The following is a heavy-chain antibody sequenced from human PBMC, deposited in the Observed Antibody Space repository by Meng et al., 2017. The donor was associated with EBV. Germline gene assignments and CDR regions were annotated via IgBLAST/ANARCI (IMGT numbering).Heavy chain of an antibody. J-gene: IGHJ4*02. CDR3: ARSGATIFGVVIPTYYFDY. CDR2: INAGNGNT. D-gene: IGHD3-3*01. Sequence: HVQVWQSGAGVKKPGDSVKVSCKASGYTFTSYAMHWVRQAPGQRLEWMGWINAGNGNTKYSQKFQGRVTITRDTSASTAYMELSSLRSEDTAVYYCARSGATIFGVVIPTYYFDYWGQGTLVTVAS. V-gene: IGHV1-3*01. CDR1: GYTFTSYA.